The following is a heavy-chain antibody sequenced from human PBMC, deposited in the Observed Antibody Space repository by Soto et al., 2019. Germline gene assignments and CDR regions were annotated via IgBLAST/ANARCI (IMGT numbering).Heavy chain of an antibody. V-gene: IGHV3-30*18. CDR3: AKDHPVRVQLWLRGIDY. CDR1: GFTFSSYG. Sequence: QVQLVESGGGVVQPGRSLRLSCAASGFTFSSYGMHWVRQAPGKGLEWVAVISYDGSNKYYADSVKGRFTISRDNSKNTLYLQMNSLRAEDTAVYYCAKDHPVRVQLWLRGIDYWGQGTLVTVSS. D-gene: IGHD5-18*01. CDR2: ISYDGSNK. J-gene: IGHJ4*02.